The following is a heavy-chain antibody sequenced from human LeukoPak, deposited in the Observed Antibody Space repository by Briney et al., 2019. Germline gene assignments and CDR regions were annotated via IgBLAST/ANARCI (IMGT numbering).Heavy chain of an antibody. J-gene: IGHJ4*02. D-gene: IGHD1-26*01. Sequence: ASVKISCKVSGYTFTDYYMHWVQQAPGKGLEWMGLVDPEDGGTIYAEKFQGRVTITADTSTDTAYMELSSLRSEDTAVYYCATGGGATFDYWGQGTLVTVSS. CDR3: ATGGGATFDY. V-gene: IGHV1-69-2*01. CDR2: VDPEDGGT. CDR1: GYTFTDYY.